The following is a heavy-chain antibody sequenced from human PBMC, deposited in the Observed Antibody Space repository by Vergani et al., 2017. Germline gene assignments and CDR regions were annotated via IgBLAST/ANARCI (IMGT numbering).Heavy chain of an antibody. Sequence: EVQLVESGGGLVKPGGSLRLSCAASGFTFSSYSMNWVRQAPGKGLEWVSSISSSSSYIYYADSVKGRLTISRDNAKNALYLQMNSLRAEDTAVYYCARELTDYYYYGMDVWGQGTTVTVSS. CDR2: ISSSSSYI. D-gene: IGHD2-8*01. V-gene: IGHV3-21*01. CDR1: GFTFSSYS. J-gene: IGHJ6*02. CDR3: ARELTDYYYYGMDV.